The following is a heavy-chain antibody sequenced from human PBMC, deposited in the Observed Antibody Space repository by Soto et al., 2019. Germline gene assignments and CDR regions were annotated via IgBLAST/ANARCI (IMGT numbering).Heavy chain of an antibody. V-gene: IGHV1-3*01. Sequence: QVQLVQSGAEVKKPGASVKVSCKASGYTFTSYAMHWVRQAPGQRLEWMGWINAGTGNTEYSQNFQGRVTITSDTSASTAYMELSSLRSEDTAVYDCARGPGGPDGPGDDWGQGTLVTVSS. CDR3: ARGPGGPDGPGDD. J-gene: IGHJ4*02. D-gene: IGHD2-15*01. CDR1: GYTFTSYA. CDR2: INAGTGNT.